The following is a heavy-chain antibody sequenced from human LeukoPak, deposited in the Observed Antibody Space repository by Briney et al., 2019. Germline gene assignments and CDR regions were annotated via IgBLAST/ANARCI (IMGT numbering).Heavy chain of an antibody. CDR2: INHSGST. J-gene: IGHJ4*02. Sequence: SETLSLTCAVYGGSFSGYYWSWIRQPPGKGLEWIGEINHSGSTNYNPSLKSRVTISVDTSKNQFSLKLSSVTAADTAVYYCARDQGSGSYLFDYWGQGTLVTVSS. D-gene: IGHD1-26*01. CDR3: ARDQGSGSYLFDY. CDR1: GGSFSGYY. V-gene: IGHV4-34*01.